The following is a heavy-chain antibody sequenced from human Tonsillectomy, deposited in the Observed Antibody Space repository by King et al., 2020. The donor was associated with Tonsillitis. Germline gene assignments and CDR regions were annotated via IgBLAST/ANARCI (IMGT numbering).Heavy chain of an antibody. Sequence: VQLVESGGGLVQPGGSLRLSCAASGFTFSSYAMNWVRQAPGKGLEWVSAISGGGDSTYDADSVKGRFTISRDNCKNTLYLQMNSLRAEDTAVYYCAKENTATSGPDYFDYWGQGTLVTVSS. D-gene: IGHD6-13*01. CDR1: GFTFSSYA. CDR2: ISGGGDST. V-gene: IGHV3-23*04. CDR3: AKENTATSGPDYFDY. J-gene: IGHJ4*02.